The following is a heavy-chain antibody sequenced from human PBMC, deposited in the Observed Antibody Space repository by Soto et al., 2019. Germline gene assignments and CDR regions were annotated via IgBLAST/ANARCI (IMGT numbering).Heavy chain of an antibody. J-gene: IGHJ6*02. D-gene: IGHD3-3*01. CDR2: IYSGGST. CDR1: GFTVSSNY. Sequence: HPGGSLRLSCAASGFTVSSNYMSWVRQAPGKGLEWVSVIYSGGSTYYADSVKGRFTISRDNSKNTLYLQMNSLRAEDTAVHYCASNVGITIFGVAHYYGMDVWGQGTTVTVSS. CDR3: ASNVGITIFGVAHYYGMDV. V-gene: IGHV3-53*01.